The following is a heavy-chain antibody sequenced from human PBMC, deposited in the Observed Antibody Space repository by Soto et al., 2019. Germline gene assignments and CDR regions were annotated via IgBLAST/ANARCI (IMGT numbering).Heavy chain of an antibody. V-gene: IGHV4-30-4*01. Sequence: PSETLSLTCTVSGGSISSGDYYWSLLRQPPGKGLEWIGYIYYSGSTYYNPSLKSRVTISVDTSKNQFSLKLSSVTAADTAVYYCARVAYYYDSSGYYYVAFDIWGQGTMVTVSS. CDR3: ARVAYYYDSSGYYYVAFDI. CDR2: IYYSGST. J-gene: IGHJ3*02. CDR1: GGSISSGDYY. D-gene: IGHD3-22*01.